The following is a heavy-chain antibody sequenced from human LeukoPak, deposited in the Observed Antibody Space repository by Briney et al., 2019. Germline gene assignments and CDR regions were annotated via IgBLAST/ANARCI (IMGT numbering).Heavy chain of an antibody. D-gene: IGHD3-10*01. V-gene: IGHV3-53*01. Sequence: GGSLRLSCAASGYTVSSTYMSWVRQAPGKGLEWVSVIYSGGNIYYIESVKGRFTISRDTSKNTLYLQMNSLRAEDTAVYYCARDQGSGSSWGQGTLVTVSS. CDR2: IYSGGNI. CDR1: GYTVSSTY. CDR3: ARDQGSGSS. J-gene: IGHJ5*02.